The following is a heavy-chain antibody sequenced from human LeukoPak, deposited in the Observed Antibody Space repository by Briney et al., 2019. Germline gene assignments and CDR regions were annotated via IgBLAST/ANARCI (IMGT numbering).Heavy chain of an antibody. Sequence: GGSLRLSCAAWGFTLSSYAVTWVRQARGRGGEGVLGISGSDRTTYYAASVKGPFTISRYNSQSTLYLQMNTLRAEDTAVYYCAKDFIGVLADAFDIWGQGTMVTVSS. V-gene: IGHV3-23*01. CDR2: ISGSDRTT. CDR1: GFTLSSYA. CDR3: AKDFIGVLADAFDI. D-gene: IGHD4/OR15-4a*01. J-gene: IGHJ3*02.